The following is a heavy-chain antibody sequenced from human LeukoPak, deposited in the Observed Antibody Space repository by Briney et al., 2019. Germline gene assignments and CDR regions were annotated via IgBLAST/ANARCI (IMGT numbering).Heavy chain of an antibody. CDR2: INHSGST. CDR3: ARYRAGYRPPAFDI. J-gene: IGHJ3*02. D-gene: IGHD3-9*01. CDR1: GGSFSGYY. V-gene: IGHV4-34*01. Sequence: PSETLSLTCAVYGGSFSGYYWSWIRQPPGKGLEWIGEINHSGSTNYNPSLKSRVTISVDTSKNQFSLKLSSVTAADTAVYYCARYRAGYRPPAFDIWGQGTMVTVSS.